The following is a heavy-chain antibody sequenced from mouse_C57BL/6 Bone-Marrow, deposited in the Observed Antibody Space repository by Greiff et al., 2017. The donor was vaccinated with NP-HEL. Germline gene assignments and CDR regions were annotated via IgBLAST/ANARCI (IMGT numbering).Heavy chain of an antibody. CDR1: GFTIKNTY. V-gene: IGHV14-3*01. Sequence: VQLQQSVAELVRPGASVKLSCTASGFTIKNTYMHWVKQRPEQGLEWIGRIDPANGNTKYAPKFQGKATITADTSSNTAYLQLSSLTSEDTAIYCCTRGYDAMDYWGRGTAATVTA. CDR2: IDPANGNT. J-gene: IGHJ4*01. CDR3: TRGYDAMDY.